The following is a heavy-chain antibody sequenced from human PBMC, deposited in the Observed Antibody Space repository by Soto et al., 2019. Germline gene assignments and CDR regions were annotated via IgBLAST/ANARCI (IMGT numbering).Heavy chain of an antibody. Sequence: QVQLLQSGVEVKKPGASVKVSCKASGYMFSSYGLTWVRQAPGQGLEWLGWTRGYNDDTNHAQKVQGRVTMTIDKPTNTAYMELRSLRSAETDVYYCATVDPGQDIVVLHIEYWGQGTLVTVSS. CDR2: TRGYNDDT. CDR3: ATVDPGQDIVVLHIEY. J-gene: IGHJ4*01. V-gene: IGHV1-18*01. D-gene: IGHD2-15*01. CDR1: GYMFSSYG.